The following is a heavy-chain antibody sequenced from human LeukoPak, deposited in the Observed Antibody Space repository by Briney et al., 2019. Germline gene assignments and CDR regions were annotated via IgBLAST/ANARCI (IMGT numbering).Heavy chain of an antibody. Sequence: SETLSLTCTVSGGSISSYYWSWIRQPPGKGLEWIGYIYYSGSTNYNPSLKSRVTISVDTSKNQFSLKPSSVTAADTAVYYCARGQPEEQWLVVGNWFDPWGQGTLVTVSS. D-gene: IGHD6-19*01. V-gene: IGHV4-59*01. CDR1: GGSISSYY. CDR2: IYYSGST. CDR3: ARGQPEEQWLVVGNWFDP. J-gene: IGHJ5*02.